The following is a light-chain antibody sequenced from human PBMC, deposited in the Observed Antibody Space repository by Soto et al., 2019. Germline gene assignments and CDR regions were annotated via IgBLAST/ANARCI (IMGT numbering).Light chain of an antibody. CDR1: QSISSW. CDR2: KAS. J-gene: IGKJ1*01. CDR3: QQYNSYWT. V-gene: IGKV1-5*03. Sequence: DIQMTQSPSTLSASVGDRVTITCRASQSISSWLAWYQQKPGKAPKLLIYKASSLESGVPSRCSGSGSWTEFTLTIGSLQADDFATYYCQQYNSYWTFGQGTKVEIK.